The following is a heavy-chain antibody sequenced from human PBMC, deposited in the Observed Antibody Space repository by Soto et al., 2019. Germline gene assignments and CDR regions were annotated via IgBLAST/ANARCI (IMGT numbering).Heavy chain of an antibody. Sequence: PSETLSLTCAVYGGSFSGYYWSWIRQPPGKGLEWIGEINHSGSTNYNPSLKSRVTISVDTSKNQFSLKLSSVTAADTAVYYCARSVPAANDYWGQGTLVTVSS. J-gene: IGHJ4*02. CDR2: INHSGST. CDR3: ARSVPAANDY. V-gene: IGHV4-34*01. D-gene: IGHD2-2*01. CDR1: GGSFSGYY.